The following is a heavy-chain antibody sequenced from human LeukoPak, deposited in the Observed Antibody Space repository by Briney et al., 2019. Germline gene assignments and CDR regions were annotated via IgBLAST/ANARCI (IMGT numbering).Heavy chain of an antibody. D-gene: IGHD6-13*01. CDR1: GGSSSGYY. CDR3: ARYTSSSWYYYYYYMDV. CDR2: INHSGST. J-gene: IGHJ6*03. Sequence: SETLSLTCAVYGGSSSGYYWSWIRQPPGKGLEWIGEINHSGSTNYNPSLKSRVTISVDTSKNQFSLKLSSVTAADTAVYYCARYTSSSWYYYYYYMDVWGKGTTVTVSS. V-gene: IGHV4-34*01.